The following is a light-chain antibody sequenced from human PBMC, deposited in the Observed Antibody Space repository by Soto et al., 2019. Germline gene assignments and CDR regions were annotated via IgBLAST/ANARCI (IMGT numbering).Light chain of an antibody. CDR2: AAS. CDR3: QQTDSCPLT. Sequence: DIQLTQSPSSVSASVGARVSIACRASQGVSTWIAWFQQKPGKAPKLLVYAASTLESGVPSRFSGSGSGTDFTLTIDSLQPEDVATYFCQQTDSCPLTFGGGTKVEIK. J-gene: IGKJ4*01. CDR1: QGVSTW. V-gene: IGKV1D-12*01.